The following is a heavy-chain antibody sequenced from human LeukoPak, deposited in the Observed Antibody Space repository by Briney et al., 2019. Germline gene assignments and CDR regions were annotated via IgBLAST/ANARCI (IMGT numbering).Heavy chain of an antibody. D-gene: IGHD3-22*01. CDR3: RGAYYDSGGPEYYFDY. CDR1: GFTFSGSA. CDR2: IRGKGDSYST. V-gene: IGHV3-73*01. Sequence: GGSLRLSCAASGFTFSGSALHGVRQASGKGLEWVGRIRGKGDSYSTAYAASVNGRFTISRDDSKNTAYLQMNSLKTEDTAVYYCRGAYYDSGGPEYYFDYWGQGTLVTVSS. J-gene: IGHJ4*02.